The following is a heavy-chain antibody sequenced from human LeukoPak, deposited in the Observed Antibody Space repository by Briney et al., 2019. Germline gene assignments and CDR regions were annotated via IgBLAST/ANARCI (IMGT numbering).Heavy chain of an antibody. CDR1: GYTFTDYG. CDR2: ISAYNGNT. J-gene: IGHJ4*02. Sequence: ASVTVSYKASGYTFTDYGITWVRQTPTQGLQWMGWISAYNGNTNYAQDIQGRATMTTDTSTTTAYMELRNLRSDDTAVYYCARGGRWESHTDYWGQGTLVTVSS. D-gene: IGHD1-26*01. V-gene: IGHV1-18*01. CDR3: ARGGRWESHTDY.